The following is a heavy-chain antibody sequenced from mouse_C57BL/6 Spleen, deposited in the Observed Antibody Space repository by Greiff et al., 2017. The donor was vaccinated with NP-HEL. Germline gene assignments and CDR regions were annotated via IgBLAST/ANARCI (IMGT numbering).Heavy chain of an antibody. V-gene: IGHV3-6*01. Sequence: EVQVVESGPGLVKPSQSLSLTCSVTGYSITSGYYWNWIRQFPGNKLEWMGYISYDGSNNYHPSLKNRISITRDTSKNQFFLKLNSVTTEDTATYYCARAPTGAWFAYWGQGTLVTVSA. CDR3: ARAPTGAWFAY. CDR2: ISYDGSN. D-gene: IGHD4-1*02. CDR1: GYSITSGYY. J-gene: IGHJ3*01.